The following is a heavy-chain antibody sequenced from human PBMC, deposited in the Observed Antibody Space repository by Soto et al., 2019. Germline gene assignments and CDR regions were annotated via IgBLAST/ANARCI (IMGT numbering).Heavy chain of an antibody. CDR1: GYTFTSYG. V-gene: IGHV1-18*01. D-gene: IGHD3-16*01. CDR2: ISAYNGNT. CDR3: ARDAGVAGELYY. Sequence: QVQLVQSGAEVKKPGASVKVSCKASGYTFTSYGISWVRQAPGQGLEWMGWISAYNGNTNYAQKLQGRVTMTTDTSTSPAQMELRSLRSEDTAVYYCARDAGVAGELYYWGQGTPVTVSS. J-gene: IGHJ4*02.